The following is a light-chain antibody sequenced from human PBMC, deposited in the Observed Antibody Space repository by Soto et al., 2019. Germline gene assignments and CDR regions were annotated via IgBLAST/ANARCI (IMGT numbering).Light chain of an antibody. Sequence: EIVMTQSPATLSVSPGERATLSCRASQSVSSNLAWYQQRPDQAPRLLIYGASSRATGIPDRFSGSGSGTEFTLTISSLQSEDFAVYYCQQYNNWPRTFGQGTKVDIK. CDR2: GAS. J-gene: IGKJ1*01. CDR3: QQYNNWPRT. CDR1: QSVSSN. V-gene: IGKV3D-15*01.